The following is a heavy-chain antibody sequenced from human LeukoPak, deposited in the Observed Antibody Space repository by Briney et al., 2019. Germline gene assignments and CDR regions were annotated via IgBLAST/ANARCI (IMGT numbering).Heavy chain of an antibody. Sequence: GASVKVSCKASGYTFTNYGISWVRQAPGQGLEWMGWISAYNGNTNYAQKLQGRVTMITDTSTSTAYMELRSLRSDDTAVYYCARDPGDSSGYYYYYYMDVWGKGTTVTISS. D-gene: IGHD3-22*01. J-gene: IGHJ6*03. CDR1: GYTFTNYG. CDR2: ISAYNGNT. CDR3: ARDPGDSSGYYYYYYMDV. V-gene: IGHV1-18*01.